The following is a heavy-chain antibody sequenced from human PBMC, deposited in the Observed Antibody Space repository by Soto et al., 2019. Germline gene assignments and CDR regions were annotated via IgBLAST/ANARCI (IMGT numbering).Heavy chain of an antibody. CDR1: GGSISRGGFS. Sequence: QLQLQESGSRLVQSSQTLLLTCGVSGGSISRGGFSWSWIRQPPGKGLEWIGYIYNSGKSYYDPSLESRVTMSIDGAKNSFSLNLTSVTGADTAVYYCAVSGKSGMDVWGQGTSVFVSS. CDR3: AVSGKSGMDV. D-gene: IGHD3-10*01. V-gene: IGHV4-30-2*01. CDR2: IYNSGKS. J-gene: IGHJ6*01.